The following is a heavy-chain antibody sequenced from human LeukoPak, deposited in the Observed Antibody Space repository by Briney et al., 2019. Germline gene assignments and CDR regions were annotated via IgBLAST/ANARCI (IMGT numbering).Heavy chain of an antibody. V-gene: IGHV4-39*01. CDR3: ARHQEPISLGYFDY. D-gene: IGHD3-9*01. CDR1: GGSISSSSYY. CDR2: IYYSGST. Sequence: SETLSLTCTVSGGSISSSSYYWGWIRQPPGKGLEWIGSIYYSGSTYYNPSLKSRVTISVDTSKNQFSLKLSSVTAADTAVYYCARHQEPISLGYFDYWGQGTLVTVSS. J-gene: IGHJ4*02.